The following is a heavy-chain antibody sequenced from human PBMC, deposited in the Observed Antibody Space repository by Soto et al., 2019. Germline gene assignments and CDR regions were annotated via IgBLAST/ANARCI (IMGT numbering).Heavy chain of an antibody. CDR3: TTGPPPVGATSNYYYYGMDV. Sequence: PGGSLRLSCAASGFTFSNAWMSWVRQAPGKGLEWVGRIKSKTDGGTTDYAAPVKGRFTISRDDSKNTLFLQMNSLKTEDTAVYFCTTGPPPVGATSNYYYYGMDVWGQGTTVTVSS. D-gene: IGHD5-12*01. J-gene: IGHJ6*02. V-gene: IGHV3-15*01. CDR2: IKSKTDGGTT. CDR1: GFTFSNAW.